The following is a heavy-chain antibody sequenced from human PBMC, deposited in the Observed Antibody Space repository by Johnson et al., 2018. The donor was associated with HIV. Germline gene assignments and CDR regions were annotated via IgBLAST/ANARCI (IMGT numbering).Heavy chain of an antibody. J-gene: IGHJ3*02. CDR3: AKDLGESEKDECASDYYDFGRDIPGQDPRGEGGSFDI. CDR1: GFIFSSYG. Sequence: QVQLVESGGGVVQPGRSLRLSCAASGFIFSSYGMHWVRQAPGKGLEWVALISSDGNRKYYADSLKGRFTISRDNSKNTLYLQMNSLRPEDTALYYCAKDLGESEKDECASDYYDFGRDIPGQDPRGEGGSFDIWGQGTMVTVSA. D-gene: IGHD3-3*01. CDR2: ISSDGNRK. V-gene: IGHV3-30*18.